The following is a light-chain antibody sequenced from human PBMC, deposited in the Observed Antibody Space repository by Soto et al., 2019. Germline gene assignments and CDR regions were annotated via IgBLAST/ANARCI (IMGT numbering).Light chain of an antibody. V-gene: IGKV3-20*01. CDR3: QYHGNSPFT. CDR1: QSVSSSD. Sequence: EIVLTQSPGTLSLSPGERATLSCRASQSVSSSDLAWYQQKPDQAPRLLVYGGSSRAIGIPDRFRGSWSGADITPHISRLAPADFTVYYCQYHGNSPFTFGPWTKVDIK. J-gene: IGKJ3*01. CDR2: GGS.